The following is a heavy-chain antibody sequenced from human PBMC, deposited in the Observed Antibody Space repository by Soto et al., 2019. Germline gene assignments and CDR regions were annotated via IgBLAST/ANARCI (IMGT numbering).Heavy chain of an antibody. CDR1: GFTFSSYW. V-gene: IGHV3-7*01. D-gene: IGHD3-3*01. Sequence: GGSLRLSCAASGFTFSSYWMSWVRQAPGKGLEWVANIKQDGSEKYYVDSVKGRFTISRDNAKNSLYLQMNSLRAKDTAVYYCAREAEITISLYYYYYMDVWGKGTTVTVSS. J-gene: IGHJ6*03. CDR2: IKQDGSEK. CDR3: AREAEITISLYYYYYMDV.